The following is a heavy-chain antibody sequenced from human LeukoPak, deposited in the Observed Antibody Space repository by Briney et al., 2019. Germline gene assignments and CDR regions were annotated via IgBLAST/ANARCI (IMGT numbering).Heavy chain of an antibody. CDR2: IIPILGIA. J-gene: IGHJ3*02. D-gene: IGHD4-23*01. CDR3: ASPRMAIDDYGGRDLGGAFDI. CDR1: GYTFTSYG. Sequence: ASVKVSCKASGYTFTSYGISWVRQAPGQGLEWMGRIIPILGIANYAQKFQGRVTITADKSTSTAYMELSSLRSEDTAVYYCASPRMAIDDYGGRDLGGAFDIWGQGTMVTVSS. V-gene: IGHV1-69*04.